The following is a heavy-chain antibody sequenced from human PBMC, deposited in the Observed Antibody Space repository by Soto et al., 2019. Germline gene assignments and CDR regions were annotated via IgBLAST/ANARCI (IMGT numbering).Heavy chain of an antibody. CDR2: ITPSSDTI. J-gene: IGHJ4*02. V-gene: IGHV3-48*02. CDR3: ARDIGSGWYYFDY. D-gene: IGHD6-19*01. CDR1: GFTFSSYS. Sequence: PGGSLRLSCAASGFTFSSYSMNWVRQAPGKGLEWVSYITPSSDTIYYVDSVKGRFTISRDNGKNSLYLQMNSLRDEDTAVYYCARDIGSGWYYFDYWGQGNMVTVSS.